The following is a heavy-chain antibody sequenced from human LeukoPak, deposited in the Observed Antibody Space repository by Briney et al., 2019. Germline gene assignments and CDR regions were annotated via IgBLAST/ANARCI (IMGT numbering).Heavy chain of an antibody. Sequence: PGGSLRLSCAASGVTFSYYWMHWVRQAPGKGLVWVSRIDSDGSSRSYAGSVKGRFTISRDNAKDTLYLQMNSLGAEDTAVYYCVREGGYDPFENWGQGTLVTVSS. CDR1: GVTFSYYW. CDR3: VREGGYDPFEN. D-gene: IGHD5-12*01. J-gene: IGHJ4*02. CDR2: IDSDGSSR. V-gene: IGHV3-74*01.